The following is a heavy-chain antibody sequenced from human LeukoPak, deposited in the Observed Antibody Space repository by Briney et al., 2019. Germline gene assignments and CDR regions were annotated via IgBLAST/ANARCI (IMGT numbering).Heavy chain of an antibody. V-gene: IGHV3-33*01. CDR1: GFSFSSYG. CDR3: ARDKALNS. CDR2: IWSDGRNK. Sequence: PGGSLRLSCAASGFSFSSYGMHWVRQAPGKGLEWVAVIWSDGRNKFHADSVKGRFTVSRDNSKNTLFLQMSSLRAEDTAVYFCARDKALNSWGQGTLVTVSS. J-gene: IGHJ4*02.